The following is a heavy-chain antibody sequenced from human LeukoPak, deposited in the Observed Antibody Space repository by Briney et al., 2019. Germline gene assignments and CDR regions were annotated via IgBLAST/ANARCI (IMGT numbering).Heavy chain of an antibody. CDR2: IKQDGSEK. D-gene: IGHD3-3*01. J-gene: IGHJ6*03. CDR3: ARGSKYYDFWSGYYSTGISYYYYMDV. Sequence: GGSLRLSCAASGFTFSSYAMHWVRQAPGKGLEWVANIKQDGSEKYYVDSVKGRFTISRDNAKNSLYLQMNSLRAEDTAVYYCARGSKYYDFWSGYYSTGISYYYYMDVWGKGTTVTVSS. CDR1: GFTFSSYA. V-gene: IGHV3-7*01.